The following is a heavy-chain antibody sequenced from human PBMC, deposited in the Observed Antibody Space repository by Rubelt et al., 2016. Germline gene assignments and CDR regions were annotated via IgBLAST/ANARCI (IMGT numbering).Heavy chain of an antibody. D-gene: IGHD6-13*01. V-gene: IGHV4-34*01. Sequence: QVQLQQWGAGLLKPSETLSLTCAVYGGSFSGYYWSWIRQPPGKGLEWIGEINHSGSTNYNPSLKSRVTISVDTSKNQCSLKRSSVTAADTAVYYCARGAAAGTLGFDYWGQGTLVTVSS. J-gene: IGHJ4*02. CDR2: INHSGST. CDR1: GGSFSGYY. CDR3: ARGAAAGTLGFDY.